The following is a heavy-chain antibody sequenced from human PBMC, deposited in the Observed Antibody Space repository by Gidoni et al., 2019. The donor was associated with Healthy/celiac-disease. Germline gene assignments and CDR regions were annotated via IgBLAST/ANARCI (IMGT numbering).Heavy chain of an antibody. Sequence: QVQLVQSGAEVKKPGASVKVSCKASGYTFTSYYMHWVRRAPGQGLEWMGIINPSGGSTSYAQKFQGRVTMTRDTSTSTVYMELSSLRSEDTAVYYCAREQPYDRRGFSAFDIWGQGTMVTVSS. J-gene: IGHJ3*02. CDR2: INPSGGST. D-gene: IGHD3-22*01. CDR1: GYTFTSYY. CDR3: AREQPYDRRGFSAFDI. V-gene: IGHV1-46*01.